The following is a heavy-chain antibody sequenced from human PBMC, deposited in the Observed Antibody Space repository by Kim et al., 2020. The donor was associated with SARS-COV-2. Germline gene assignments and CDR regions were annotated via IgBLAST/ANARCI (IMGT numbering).Heavy chain of an antibody. D-gene: IGHD6-19*01. CDR3: ARQMDSGWYPVDY. V-gene: IGHV5-51*01. Sequence: YSPSCQGQVTISADKSISTAYLQWSSLKASDTAMYYCARQMDSGWYPVDYWGQGTLVTVSS. J-gene: IGHJ4*02.